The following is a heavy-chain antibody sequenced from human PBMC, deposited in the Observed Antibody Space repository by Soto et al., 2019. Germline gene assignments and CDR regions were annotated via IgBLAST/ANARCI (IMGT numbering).Heavy chain of an antibody. V-gene: IGHV3-23*01. Sequence: HPGGSLRLSCAGSGFTFSSCAVSWVRRAPGKGLEWVSVISGSGASRFYADSVKGRFTITRDNFKNTLYLQMNSLTAEDTAVYYCAKGTVGSTLQPYYFDYWGQGTLVTVSS. J-gene: IGHJ4*02. CDR2: ISGSGASR. CDR3: AKGTVGSTLQPYYFDY. D-gene: IGHD6-13*01. CDR1: GFTFSSCA.